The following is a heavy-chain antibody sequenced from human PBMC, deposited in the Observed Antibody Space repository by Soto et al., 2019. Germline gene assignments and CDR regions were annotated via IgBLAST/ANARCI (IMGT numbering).Heavy chain of an antibody. V-gene: IGHV4-4*02. D-gene: IGHD6-19*01. CDR2: IHHSGIT. CDR3: PRLSVAVAALRTFDI. CDR1: GGSISSSNW. Sequence: QVQLQESGPGLVKPSGTLSLTCAVSGGSISSSNWWSWVRQPPAKGLEWIGEIHHSGITNYHPSRKWRVSISVAKSKSPFCMERRCVTAAYTAVYYCPRLSVAVAALRTFDIWGRGEKVTVSS. J-gene: IGHJ3*02.